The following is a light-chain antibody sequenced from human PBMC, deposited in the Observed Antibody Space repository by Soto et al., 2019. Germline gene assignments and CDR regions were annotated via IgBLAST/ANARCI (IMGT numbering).Light chain of an antibody. CDR3: QQYGSSGT. Sequence: IVLTQSPGTLSLSPWERATLSCRASQSVSSNLAWFQQKPGQAPRLLIYDASTRATGIPARFSGSGSGTDFTLTISRLEPEDFAVYYCQQYGSSGTFGQGTKVDIK. CDR2: DAS. V-gene: IGKV3-20*01. CDR1: QSVSSN. J-gene: IGKJ1*01.